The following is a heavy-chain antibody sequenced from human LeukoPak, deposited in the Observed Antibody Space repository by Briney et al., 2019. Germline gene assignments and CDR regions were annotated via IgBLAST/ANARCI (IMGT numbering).Heavy chain of an antibody. CDR1: GLIFNNYG. D-gene: IGHD3-16*02. CDR2: IWSDGSNK. V-gene: IGHV3-30*02. Sequence: GGSLRLSCAASGLIFNNYGMHWVRQAPGKGLEWVAFIWSDGSNKYYVDSVKGRFAISRDNSKNTLYLQMNSLRTEDTAVYYCAIGDGLGKLSSSFEYWGQGTLVTVSS. J-gene: IGHJ4*02. CDR3: AIGDGLGKLSSSFEY.